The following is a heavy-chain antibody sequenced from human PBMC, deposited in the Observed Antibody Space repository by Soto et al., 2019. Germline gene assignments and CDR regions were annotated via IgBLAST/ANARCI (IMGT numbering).Heavy chain of an antibody. J-gene: IGHJ6*03. V-gene: IGHV3-23*01. CDR1: GFTFSSYA. CDR2: ISGSGGST. CDR3: AKDLVGQSPSGLSYYYYYYMDV. D-gene: IGHD3-3*01. Sequence: GSLRLSCAASGFTFSSYAMSWVRQAPGKGLEWVSAISGSGGSTYYADSVKGRFTISRDNSKNTLYLQMNSLRAEDTAVYYCAKDLVGQSPSGLSYYYYYYMDVCGKGTTLTVSS.